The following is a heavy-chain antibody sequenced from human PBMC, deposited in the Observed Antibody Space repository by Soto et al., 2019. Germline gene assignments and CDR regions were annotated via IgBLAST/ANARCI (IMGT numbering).Heavy chain of an antibody. V-gene: IGHV3-23*01. J-gene: IGHJ4*02. CDR1: GFTFSSYA. Sequence: GGSLRLSCAASGFTFSSYAMSWVRQAPGKGLEWVSAISGSGGSTYYADSVKGRFTISRDNSKNTLYLQMNSLRAEDTAVYYCATSLDYYDSSGYYYLPYYFDYWGQGTLVTVSS. CDR3: ATSLDYYDSSGYYYLPYYFDY. D-gene: IGHD3-22*01. CDR2: ISGSGGST.